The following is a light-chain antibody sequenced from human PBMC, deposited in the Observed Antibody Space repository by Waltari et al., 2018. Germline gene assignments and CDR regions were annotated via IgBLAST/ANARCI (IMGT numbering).Light chain of an antibody. CDR1: QNVGSN. Sequence: EVVMTQSPVTLSVSPGERATLSCRASQNVGSNLAWYHQKPGHAPRLLVYGASTRATGIPDRISGSGSGTEFTLTISSLQSEDFAVYYCQQYNNWPRTFGQGTKVEIK. V-gene: IGKV3-15*01. CDR2: GAS. CDR3: QQYNNWPRT. J-gene: IGKJ1*01.